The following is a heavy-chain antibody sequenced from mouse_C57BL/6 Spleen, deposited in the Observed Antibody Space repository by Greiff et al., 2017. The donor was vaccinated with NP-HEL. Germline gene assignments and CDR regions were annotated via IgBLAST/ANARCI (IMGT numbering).Heavy chain of an antibody. CDR2: IDPSDSYT. J-gene: IGHJ3*01. CDR1: GYTFTSYW. CDR3: ARWGTTVVPFAY. Sequence: QVQLQQPGAELVKPGASVKLSCKASGYTFTSYWMQWVKQRPGQGLEWIGEIDPSDSYTNYNQKFKGKATLTVDTSSSTAYMQLSSLTSEDSAVYYCARWGTTVVPFAYWGQGTLVTVSA. D-gene: IGHD1-1*01. V-gene: IGHV1-50*01.